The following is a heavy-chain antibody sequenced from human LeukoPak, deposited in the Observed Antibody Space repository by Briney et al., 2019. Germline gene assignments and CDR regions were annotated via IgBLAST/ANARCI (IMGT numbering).Heavy chain of an antibody. V-gene: IGHV3-23*01. CDR1: GFTFSSYA. D-gene: IGHD3-3*01. CDR2: ISGSGGST. J-gene: IGHJ4*02. Sequence: GGSPRLSCAASGFTFSSYAMSWVRQAPGKGLEWVSAISGSGGSTYYADSVRGRFTISRDNSKNTLYLQMNSLRAEDTAVYYCAKDLVPYDFWSGFDYWGQGTLVTVSS. CDR3: AKDLVPYDFWSGFDY.